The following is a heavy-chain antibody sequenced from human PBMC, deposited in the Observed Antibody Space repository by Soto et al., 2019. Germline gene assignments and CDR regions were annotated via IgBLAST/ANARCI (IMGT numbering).Heavy chain of an antibody. Sequence: QVQLVQSGAEVKKHGASVKVSCKASGYTFTSYAMHWVREAPGQRLEWMGWINAGNGNTKYSQKFQGRVTITRDTSASTAYMGLSSLRSEDTAVYYCARGGSLYWYFDLWGRGTMVTVSS. V-gene: IGHV1-3*01. CDR3: ARGGSLYWYFDL. CDR1: GYTFTSYA. J-gene: IGHJ2*01. D-gene: IGHD1-26*01. CDR2: INAGNGNT.